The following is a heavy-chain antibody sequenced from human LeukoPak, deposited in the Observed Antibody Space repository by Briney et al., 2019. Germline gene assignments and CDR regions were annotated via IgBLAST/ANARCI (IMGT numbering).Heavy chain of an antibody. V-gene: IGHV5-51*01. CDR3: ARHYSSAWLAY. J-gene: IGHJ4*02. CDR2: INPANYDT. D-gene: IGHD6-19*01. Sequence: GESLKISCKGSGYSFTNYWIAWVRHMPGKGLEWVGNINPANYDTTYSPSFQGQVTITVDKSISTAYLQWSSLKASDTAIYYCARHYSSAWLAYWGQGALVTVSS. CDR1: GYSFTNYW.